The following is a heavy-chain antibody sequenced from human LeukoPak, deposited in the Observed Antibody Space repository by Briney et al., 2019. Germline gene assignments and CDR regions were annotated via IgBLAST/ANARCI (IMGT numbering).Heavy chain of an antibody. Sequence: SETLSLTCVVSGGSFSGYYWGWIRQPPGRGLEWIGYVYYSGSTNYNPSFKSRVTISVDTSRNQFSLQLSSVTAADTAVYYCARIHRYCSGGACYVLDNWGQGTLVAVSS. CDR2: VYYSGST. D-gene: IGHD2-15*01. CDR1: GGSFSGYY. J-gene: IGHJ4*02. V-gene: IGHV4-59*01. CDR3: ARIHRYCSGGACYVLDN.